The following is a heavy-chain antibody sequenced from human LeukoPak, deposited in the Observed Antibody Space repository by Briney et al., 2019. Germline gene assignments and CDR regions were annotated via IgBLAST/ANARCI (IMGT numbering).Heavy chain of an antibody. CDR1: GVSFSGYY. CDR2: INHSGST. J-gene: IGHJ5*02. D-gene: IGHD2-2*01. CDR3: ARGKDSSTTWRFDP. Sequence: KPSETLSLTCAVYGVSFSGYYWSWIRQPPGKGLEWIGEINHSGSTNYNPSLKSRVTISVDTSKNQFSLKLSSVTAADTAVYYCARGKDSSTTWRFDPWGQGTLVTVSS. V-gene: IGHV4-34*01.